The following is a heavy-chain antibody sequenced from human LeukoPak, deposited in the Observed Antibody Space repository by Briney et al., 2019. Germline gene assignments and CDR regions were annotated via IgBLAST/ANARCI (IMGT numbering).Heavy chain of an antibody. D-gene: IGHD3-9*01. CDR1: EFTFSRYT. V-gene: IGHV3-21*04. CDR2: INSSSSFI. CDR3: AKDLRDFDY. Sequence: GGSLRLSCVASEFTFSRYTMNWVRQAPGKGLEWVSAINSSSSFIYYADSVRGRFTISRDNAKNSLYLQMNSLRAEDTAIYYCAKDLRDFDYWGQGTLVTVSS. J-gene: IGHJ4*02.